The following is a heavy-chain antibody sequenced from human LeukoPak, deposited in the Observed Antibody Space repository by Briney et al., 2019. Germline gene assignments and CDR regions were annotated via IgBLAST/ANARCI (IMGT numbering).Heavy chain of an antibody. CDR1: GYTFTNYD. V-gene: IGHV1-8*01. CDR2: MNPNSGNT. D-gene: IGHD2-2*01. Sequence: ASVKVSCKASGYTFTNYDINWVQQATGQGLEWMGWMNPNSGNTGYAQKFQDRVTMTRNTSISTAYMELSSLRSEDTAFYYCARVNCSSTSCRSKFLDYWGQGTLVTVSS. CDR3: ARVNCSSTSCRSKFLDY. J-gene: IGHJ4*02.